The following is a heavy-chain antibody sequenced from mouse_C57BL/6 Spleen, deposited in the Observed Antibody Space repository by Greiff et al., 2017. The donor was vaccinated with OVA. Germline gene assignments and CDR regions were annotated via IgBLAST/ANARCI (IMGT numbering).Heavy chain of an antibody. Sequence: VQLQQSGAELVMPGASVKLSCKASGYTFTSYWMHWVKQRPGQGLEWIGEIDPSDSYTNYNQKFKGKSTMTVDKSSSTAYMQLSSLTSEDSAVYYCARSVQFITTGFAYWGQGTLVTVSA. V-gene: IGHV1-69*01. D-gene: IGHD1-1*01. J-gene: IGHJ3*01. CDR2: IDPSDSYT. CDR3: ARSVQFITTGFAY. CDR1: GYTFTSYW.